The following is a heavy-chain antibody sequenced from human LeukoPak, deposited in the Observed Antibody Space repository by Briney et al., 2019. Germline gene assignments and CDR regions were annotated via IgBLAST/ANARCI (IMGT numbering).Heavy chain of an antibody. CDR2: ISPGDSDA. V-gene: IGHV5-51*01. J-gene: IGHJ4*02. CDR3: ARRYCSSTSCNPYFFDY. Sequence: KSGESLKISCKGSGYTFTNYYIGWVRQTPGKGLEWMGIISPGDSDARYSPSFQGQVTISADKSISTAYLRWSSLKASDTAMYYCARRYCSSTSCNPYFFDYWGQGTLVTVSS. CDR1: GYTFTNYY. D-gene: IGHD2-2*01.